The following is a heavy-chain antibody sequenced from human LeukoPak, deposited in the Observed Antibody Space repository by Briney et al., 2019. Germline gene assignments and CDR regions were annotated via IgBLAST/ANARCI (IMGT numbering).Heavy chain of an antibody. V-gene: IGHV4-59*08. Sequence: PSGTLSLTCTVSGGSISSYYWSWIRQPPGKGLEWIGYIYYSGSTNYNPSLKSRVTISVDTSKNQFSLKLSSVTAADTAVYYCASGWFGELPTYWGQGTLVTVSS. CDR3: ASGWFGELPTY. CDR1: GGSISSYY. CDR2: IYYSGST. J-gene: IGHJ4*02. D-gene: IGHD3-10*01.